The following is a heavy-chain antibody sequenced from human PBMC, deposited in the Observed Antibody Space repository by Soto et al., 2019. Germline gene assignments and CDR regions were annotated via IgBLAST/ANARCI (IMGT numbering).Heavy chain of an antibody. CDR1: GYTFTNYG. D-gene: IGHD3-9*01. CDR3: ARGRLGRYFDWLSP. J-gene: IGHJ5*02. CDR2: IGGYKGNT. Sequence: ASVKVSCKASGYTFTNYGVSWVRQAPGQGLEWMGWIGGYKGNTNYAQKLQGRVTITADKSTSTAYMELSSLRSEDTAVYYCARGRLGRYFDWLSPWGQGTLVTVSS. V-gene: IGHV1-18*01.